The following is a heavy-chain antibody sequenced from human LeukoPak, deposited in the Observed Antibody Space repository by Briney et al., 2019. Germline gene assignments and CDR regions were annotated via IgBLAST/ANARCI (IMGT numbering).Heavy chain of an antibody. Sequence: GGSLRLFCAASGFTFSSYSMNWVRQDPGKGLEWVSSISSSSSYIYYADSVKGRFTISRDNAKNSLYLQMNSLRAEDSAVYYCARGLPDLDYSAQGTLVTVSS. CDR1: GFTFSSYS. D-gene: IGHD1-14*01. J-gene: IGHJ4*02. CDR3: ARGLPDLDY. CDR2: ISSSSSYI. V-gene: IGHV3-21*01.